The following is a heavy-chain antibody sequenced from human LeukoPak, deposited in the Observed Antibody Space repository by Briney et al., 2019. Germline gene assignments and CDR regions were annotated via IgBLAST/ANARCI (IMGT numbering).Heavy chain of an antibody. J-gene: IGHJ4*02. CDR2: INHSGST. CDR1: GGSFSGYY. Sequence: PSETLSLTCAVYGGSFSGYYWSWIRQPPGKGLEWIGEINHSGSTDYNPSLKSRVTISVDTSKNQFSLKLSSVTAADTAVYYRAIPPKGRAGLNEKKRYFDYWGQGTLVTVSS. D-gene: IGHD6-19*01. CDR3: AIPPKGRAGLNEKKRYFDY. V-gene: IGHV4-34*01.